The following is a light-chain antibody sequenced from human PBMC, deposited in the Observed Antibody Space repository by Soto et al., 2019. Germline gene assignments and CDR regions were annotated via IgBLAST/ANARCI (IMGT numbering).Light chain of an antibody. CDR3: SSYTSSNTLI. J-gene: IGLJ2*01. Sequence: QSALTQPASVSGSPGQSITISCTGSSNDVGSYNYVSWYQQYPGKSPKLMIYEVTYRPSGVSSRFSGAKSGNTASLTISGLQAEDGADYYCSSYTSSNTLIFGGGTQLTVL. V-gene: IGLV2-14*01. CDR1: SNDVGSYNY. CDR2: EVT.